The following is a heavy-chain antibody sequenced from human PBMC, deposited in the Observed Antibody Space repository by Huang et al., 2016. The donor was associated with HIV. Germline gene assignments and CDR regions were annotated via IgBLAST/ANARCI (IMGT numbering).Heavy chain of an antibody. Sequence: QVQRKESGQGLVKPSQTLSLTCRVSGGSISSGGYGWSWVRQPPGKGLEWIGYIFYSGDTNYNPSLKSRVAMSVDTSKNQFSLRLNSVTAADTAVYYCARGPPSLEYCSGSSCWIYWGQGTLVTVSS. CDR1: GGSISSGGYG. J-gene: IGHJ4*02. V-gene: IGHV4-30-4*08. CDR3: ARGPPSLEYCSGSSCWIY. CDR2: IFYSGDT. D-gene: IGHD2-15*01.